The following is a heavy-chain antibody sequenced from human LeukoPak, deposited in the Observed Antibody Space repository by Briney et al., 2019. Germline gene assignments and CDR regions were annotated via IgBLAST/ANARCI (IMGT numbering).Heavy chain of an antibody. Sequence: GGSLRLSCAASGFTFDDYAMHWVRQAPGKGLEWVSGISWNSGSIGYADSVQGRFTISRDNAKNSLYLQMNSLRAEDMALYYCAKDGTRYDSSGYYSHLDYWGQGRLVTVSS. CDR3: AKDGTRYDSSGYYSHLDY. CDR2: ISWNSGSI. D-gene: IGHD3-22*01. V-gene: IGHV3-9*03. J-gene: IGHJ4*02. CDR1: GFTFDDYA.